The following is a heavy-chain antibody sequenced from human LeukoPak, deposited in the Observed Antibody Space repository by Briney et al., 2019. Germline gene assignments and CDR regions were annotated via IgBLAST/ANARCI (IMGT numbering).Heavy chain of an antibody. V-gene: IGHV1-2*02. Sequence: VASVKVSCTASGYTFTGYYMHWVRQAPGQGLEWMGWINPNSGGTNYAQKFQGRVTMTRDTSISTAYMELSRLRSDDTAVYYCARDSYPNYDFWSGYTNWFDPRGQGTLVTVSS. CDR2: INPNSGGT. D-gene: IGHD3-3*01. CDR3: ARDSYPNYDFWSGYTNWFDP. J-gene: IGHJ5*02. CDR1: GYTFTGYY.